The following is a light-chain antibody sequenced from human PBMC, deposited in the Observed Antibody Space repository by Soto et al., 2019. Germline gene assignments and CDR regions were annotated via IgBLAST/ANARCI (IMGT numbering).Light chain of an antibody. J-gene: IGLJ1*01. CDR1: GSDVGGYNY. Sequence: QSALTQPASVSGSPGQSITISCTGTGSDVGGYNYVSWYQQHPGKAPKLMIYDVSNRPSGVSKRFSGSKSGNTASLTISGLQAEDEADYYCSSYTSSSTLYVFGSGTKLTVL. CDR3: SSYTSSSTLYV. V-gene: IGLV2-14*01. CDR2: DVS.